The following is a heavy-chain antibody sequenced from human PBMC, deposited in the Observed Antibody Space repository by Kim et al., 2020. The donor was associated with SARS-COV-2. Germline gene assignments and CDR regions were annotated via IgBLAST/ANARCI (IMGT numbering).Heavy chain of an antibody. CDR1: GGTFSSYA. J-gene: IGHJ4*02. D-gene: IGHD6-13*01. CDR3: ARDKGSYSSQYFDY. V-gene: IGHV1-69*13. CDR2: IIPIFGTA. Sequence: SVKVSCKASGGTFSSYAISWVRQAPGQGLEWMGGIIPIFGTANYAQKFQGRVTITADESTSTAYMELSSLRSEDTAVYYCARDKGSYSSQYFDYWGQGTLVTVSS.